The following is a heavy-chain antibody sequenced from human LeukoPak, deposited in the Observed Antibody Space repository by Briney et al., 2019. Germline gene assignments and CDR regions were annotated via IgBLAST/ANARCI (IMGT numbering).Heavy chain of an antibody. CDR3: ARASPGTGTTIAGDQDAFDI. CDR1: GFTFSDYY. CDR2: ISSSGSTI. V-gene: IGHV3-11*01. D-gene: IGHD1-1*01. Sequence: PGGSLRLSCAASGFTFSDYYMTWIRQAPGQGLEWVSYISSSGSTIYLADSVKGRFTISRDNAKNSMYLQMNSLRAEDTAMYYCARASPGTGTTIAGDQDAFDIWGQGTMVTVSS. J-gene: IGHJ3*02.